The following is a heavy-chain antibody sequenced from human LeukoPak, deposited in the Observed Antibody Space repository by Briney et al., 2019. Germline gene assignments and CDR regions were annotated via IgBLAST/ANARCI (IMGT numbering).Heavy chain of an antibody. J-gene: IGHJ4*02. D-gene: IGHD6-19*01. Sequence: ASVKVSCKASGYTFTGYYMHWVRQAPGQGLEWMGWINPNSGGTNYAQKFQGRVTMTRDTSISTAYMELSRLRSDDTAVYYCARDPTLSVAEGDYWGQGTLVTVSS. V-gene: IGHV1-2*02. CDR3: ARDPTLSVAEGDY. CDR2: INPNSGGT. CDR1: GYTFTGYY.